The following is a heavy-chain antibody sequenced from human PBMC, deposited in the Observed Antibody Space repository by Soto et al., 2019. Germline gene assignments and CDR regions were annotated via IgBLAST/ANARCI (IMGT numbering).Heavy chain of an antibody. CDR2: INAGNGNT. Sequence: VASVKVSCKASGYTFTSYGIHWVRQAPGQRLEWTGWINAGNGNTKYSEKFQGRVTITRDTSASTAYLELGSLRSEDTAVYYCARDPNDSSAYYHHYYYGMDVWGQGTTVTVSS. V-gene: IGHV1-3*01. D-gene: IGHD3-22*01. J-gene: IGHJ6*02. CDR3: ARDPNDSSAYYHHYYYGMDV. CDR1: GYTFTSYG.